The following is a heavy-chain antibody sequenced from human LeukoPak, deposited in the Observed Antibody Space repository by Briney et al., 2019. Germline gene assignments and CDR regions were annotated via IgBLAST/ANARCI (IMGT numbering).Heavy chain of an antibody. Sequence: PGGSLRLSCAASGFTFSNHSMNWVRQAPGKGLEWVSYISSSSSARYYAGSVKGRFTISRDDARNSLYLQMNGLRAEDTAIYYCARLSGSRLPGYWGQGALVTVSS. V-gene: IGHV3-48*01. J-gene: IGHJ4*02. D-gene: IGHD3-3*01. CDR1: GFTFSNHS. CDR2: ISSSSSAR. CDR3: ARLSGSRLPGY.